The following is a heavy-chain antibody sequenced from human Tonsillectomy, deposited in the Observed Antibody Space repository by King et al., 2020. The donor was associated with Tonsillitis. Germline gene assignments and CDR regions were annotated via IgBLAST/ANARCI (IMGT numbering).Heavy chain of an antibody. V-gene: IGHV3-7*01. J-gene: IGHJ4*02. CDR3: ARSREPILTLDY. Sequence: VQLVESGGGLVQPGGSLRLSCAASGFTFSSYWMTWVRQAPGKGLEWVANINQDGREQYYVDSVRGRFTISRDNAKNSLYLQMNSLRAEDTAMYYCARSREPILTLDYWGQGTLVTVSS. D-gene: IGHD1-14*01. CDR1: GFTFSSYW. CDR2: INQDGREQ.